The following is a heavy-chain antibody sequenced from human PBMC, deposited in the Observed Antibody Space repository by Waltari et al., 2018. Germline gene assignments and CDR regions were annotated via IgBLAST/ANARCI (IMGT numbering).Heavy chain of an antibody. CDR3: ATPLGPEVIAAATTDY. V-gene: IGHV1-69*05. CDR2: IIPIFGTA. D-gene: IGHD6-13*01. Sequence: QVQLVQSGAEVKKPGSSVKVSCKASGGTFSSYAISWVRQAPGQGLEWMGGIIPIFGTANYAQKFQGRVTITTDESTSTAYMELSSLRSEDTAVYYCATPLGPEVIAAATTDYWGQGTLVTVSS. J-gene: IGHJ4*02. CDR1: GGTFSSYA.